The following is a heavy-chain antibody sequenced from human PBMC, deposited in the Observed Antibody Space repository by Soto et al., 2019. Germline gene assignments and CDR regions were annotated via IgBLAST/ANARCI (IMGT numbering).Heavy chain of an antibody. V-gene: IGHV4-61*01. J-gene: IGHJ6*02. D-gene: IGHD5-18*01. CDR1: GGSVSSGSYY. Sequence: SETLSLTCTVSGGSVSSGSYYWSWIRQPPGKGLEWIGYIYYSGSTNYNPSLKSRVTISVDTSKNQFSLKLSSVTAADTAVYYCARELGYSYGYNYYYGMDVWGQGTTVTVSS. CDR3: ARELGYSYGYNYYYGMDV. CDR2: IYYSGST.